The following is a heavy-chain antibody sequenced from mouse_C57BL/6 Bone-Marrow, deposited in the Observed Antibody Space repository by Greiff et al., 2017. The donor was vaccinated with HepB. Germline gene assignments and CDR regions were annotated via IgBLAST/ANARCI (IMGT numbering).Heavy chain of an antibody. CDR2: INYDGSST. J-gene: IGHJ1*03. V-gene: IGHV5-16*01. CDR3: ARDGSGYVYFDV. Sequence: EVKVVESEGGLVQPGRSMKLSCTASGFTFSDYYMAWVRQVPEKGLEWVANINYDGSSTYYLDSLKSRFIISRDNAKNILYLQMSSLKSEDTATYYCARDGSGYVYFDVWGTGTTVTVSS. CDR1: GFTFSDYY. D-gene: IGHD3-2*02.